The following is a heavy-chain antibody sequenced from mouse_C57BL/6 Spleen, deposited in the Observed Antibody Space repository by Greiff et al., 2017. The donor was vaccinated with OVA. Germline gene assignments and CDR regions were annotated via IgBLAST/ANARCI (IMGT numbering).Heavy chain of an antibody. V-gene: IGHV3-6*01. CDR1: GYSITSGYY. J-gene: IGHJ4*01. CDR2: ISYDGSN. Sequence: DVKLVESGPGLVKPSQSLSLTCSVTGYSITSGYYWNWIRQFPGNKLEWMGYISYDGSNNYNPSLKNRISITRDTSKNQFFLKLNSVTTEDTATYYCARGGMMDYWGQGTSVTVSS. CDR3: ARGGMMDY.